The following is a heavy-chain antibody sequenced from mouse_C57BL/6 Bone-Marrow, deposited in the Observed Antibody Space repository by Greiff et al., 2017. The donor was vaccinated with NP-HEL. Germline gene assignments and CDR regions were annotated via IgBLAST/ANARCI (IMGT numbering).Heavy chain of an antibody. V-gene: IGHV1-55*01. J-gene: IGHJ3*01. CDR1: GYTFTSYW. CDR3: ARMLNSGSSSAY. D-gene: IGHD1-1*01. CDR2: IYPGSGST. Sequence: QVQLKQPGAELVKPGASVKMSCKASGYTFTSYWITWVKQRPGQGLEWIGDIYPGSGSTNYNEKFKSKATLTVDTSSSTAYMQLSSVTSEDSAVYSCARMLNSGSSSAYWGQGTLVTVSA.